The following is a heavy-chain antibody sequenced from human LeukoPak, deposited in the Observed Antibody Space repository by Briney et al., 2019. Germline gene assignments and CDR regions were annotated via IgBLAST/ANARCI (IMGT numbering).Heavy chain of an antibody. D-gene: IGHD5-18*01. Sequence: GGSLRLSCAASGFTFSSYGMHWVRQAPGKGLEWVAVISYDGSNKYYADPVKGRFTISRDNSKNSLYLQMNSLRAEDTAVYYCAGDVDTAIAPWGQGTMVTVSS. CDR1: GFTFSSYG. J-gene: IGHJ3*01. V-gene: IGHV3-30*03. CDR2: ISYDGSNK. CDR3: AGDVDTAIAP.